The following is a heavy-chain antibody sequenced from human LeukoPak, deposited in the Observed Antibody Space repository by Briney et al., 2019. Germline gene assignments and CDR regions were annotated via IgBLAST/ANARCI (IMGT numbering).Heavy chain of an antibody. D-gene: IGHD3-3*01. CDR3: AAIPVFAVVLHQEPV. J-gene: IGHJ6*04. CDR2: FIPILGTA. V-gene: IGHV1-69*10. Sequence: SVKVSCKASGATFSDYALNWVRQAPGQGLEWMGVFIPILGTANSTQKFHDRLTITADISTNTAYMELSSLRSEDTAVYSCAAIPVFAVVLHQEPVWGKGTTVTVSS. CDR1: GATFSDYA.